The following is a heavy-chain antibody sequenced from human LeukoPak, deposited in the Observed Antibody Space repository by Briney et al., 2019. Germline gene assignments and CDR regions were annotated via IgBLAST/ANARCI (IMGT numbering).Heavy chain of an antibody. D-gene: IGHD2-21*01. CDR1: GFTFIDFA. CDR3: ARDHAYGGSSGLHLDY. V-gene: IGHV3-30*04. Sequence: GGSLRLSCAASGFTFIDFAMHWVRQAPGKGLEWLAVISYDGNTQYYADSVDGRFTISRDNSKNTLYLQMNSLRGEDRAVYFCARDHAYGGSSGLHLDYWGRGTLVAVSS. J-gene: IGHJ4*02. CDR2: ISYDGNTQ.